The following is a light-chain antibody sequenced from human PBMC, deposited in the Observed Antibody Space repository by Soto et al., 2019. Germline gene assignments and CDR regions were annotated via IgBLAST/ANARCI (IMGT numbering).Light chain of an antibody. CDR1: SSNIGSNY. V-gene: IGLV1-47*01. CDR3: ASWDGSLSVV. J-gene: IGLJ2*01. CDR2: RNN. Sequence: QSVLTQPPSASGTPGQRVTISCSGSSSNIGSNYVYWYQQLPGTAPKLLIYRNNQPPSGVPDRFSGSKSGTSASLAISGLRSEDEADYYCASWDGSLSVVFGGGTKLTVL.